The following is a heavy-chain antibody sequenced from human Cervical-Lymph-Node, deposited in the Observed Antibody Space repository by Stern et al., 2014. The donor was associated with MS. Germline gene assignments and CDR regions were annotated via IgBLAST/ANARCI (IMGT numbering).Heavy chain of an antibody. V-gene: IGHV1-3*01. D-gene: IGHD3-10*01. CDR1: GYTFTSYA. Sequence: QVQLLQPGAEVKKPGASVKVSCKASGYTFTSYAMHWVRQAPGQRLEWMGWINAGNGNTKYSQKFQGRVTITRDTSASTAYMELSSLRSEDTAVYSCARDHGVRVVRLYYFDYWGQGTLVTVSS. CDR2: INAGNGNT. CDR3: ARDHGVRVVRLYYFDY. J-gene: IGHJ4*02.